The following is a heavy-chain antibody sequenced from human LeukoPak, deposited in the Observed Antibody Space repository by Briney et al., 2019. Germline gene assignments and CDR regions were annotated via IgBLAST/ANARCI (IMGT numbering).Heavy chain of an antibody. D-gene: IGHD3-22*01. Sequence: GGSLRLSCAASGFTFSSYWMSWVRQAPGKGLESVANIKQDGSEKYYVDSVKGRFTISRGNAKNSLYLQMNSLRAEDTAVYYCARDAGGSGYYSVDYWGQGTLVTVSS. V-gene: IGHV3-7*01. CDR2: IKQDGSEK. J-gene: IGHJ4*02. CDR3: ARDAGGSGYYSVDY. CDR1: GFTFSSYW.